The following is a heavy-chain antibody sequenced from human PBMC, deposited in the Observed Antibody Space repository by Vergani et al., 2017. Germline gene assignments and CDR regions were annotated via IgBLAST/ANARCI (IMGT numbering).Heavy chain of an antibody. CDR3: AKGGVVPAAIPYYYYYMDV. Sequence: QVKLEESGGGVVQPGRSLRLSCAASGFSFGNYAMHWVRQAPGKGLEWVGVISYDGTEKKYADSVNGRFTISRDNSKNTLYLQMNSLRAEDTAVYYCAKGGVVPAAIPYYYYYMDVWGKGTTVTVSS. D-gene: IGHD2-2*01. CDR2: ISYDGTEK. J-gene: IGHJ6*03. CDR1: GFSFGNYA. V-gene: IGHV3-30-3*01.